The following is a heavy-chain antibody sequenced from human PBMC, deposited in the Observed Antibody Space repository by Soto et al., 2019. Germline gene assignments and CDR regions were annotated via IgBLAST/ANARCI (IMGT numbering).Heavy chain of an antibody. Sequence: QVQLVQSGAEVKKPGSSVKVSCKASGGTFSSYAISWVRLAPGQGLEWMGGIIPIFGTANYAQKFQGRVTITADESTSTAYMELSSLRSEDTAVYYCARDPASPGRGPRGYFDYWGQGTLVTVSS. V-gene: IGHV1-69*12. J-gene: IGHJ4*02. CDR1: GGTFSSYA. D-gene: IGHD5-12*01. CDR2: IIPIFGTA. CDR3: ARDPASPGRGPRGYFDY.